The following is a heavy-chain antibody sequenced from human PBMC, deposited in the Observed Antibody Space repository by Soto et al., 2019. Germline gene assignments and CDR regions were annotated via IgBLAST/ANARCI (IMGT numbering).Heavy chain of an antibody. D-gene: IGHD2-8*01. CDR1: GYSFTSYG. CDR3: ARTCGLVLMVDYYLDY. CDR2: ISAYNGNT. J-gene: IGHJ4*02. V-gene: IGHV1-18*01. Sequence: SVKVSCKAGGYSFTSYGISWLRQAPGQGLEWMGWISAYNGNTNYAQKLQGRVTMTTDTSTSTAYMELRSLRSDDTAVYYCARTCGLVLMVDYYLDYWGQGTLVTVSS.